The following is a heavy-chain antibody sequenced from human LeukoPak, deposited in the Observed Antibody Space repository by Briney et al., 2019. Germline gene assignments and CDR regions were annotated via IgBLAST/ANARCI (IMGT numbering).Heavy chain of an antibody. J-gene: IGHJ4*02. CDR1: GFTVSSNY. CDR2: ISYDGSNK. D-gene: IGHD2-21*01. Sequence: GGSLRLSCAASGFTVSSNYMSWVRQAPGKGLEWVAVISYDGSNKYYADSVKGRFTISRDNSKNTLYLQMNSLRAEDTAVYYCAKDGILWSPRLGYFDYWGQGTLVTVSS. V-gene: IGHV3-30*18. CDR3: AKDGILWSPRLGYFDY.